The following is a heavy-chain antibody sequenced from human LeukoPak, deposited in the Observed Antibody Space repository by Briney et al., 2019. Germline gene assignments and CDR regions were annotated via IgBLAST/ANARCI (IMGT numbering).Heavy chain of an antibody. CDR2: ISSSGSTI. CDR1: GFTFSSYE. D-gene: IGHD1-26*01. Sequence: GRSLRLSCAASGFTFSSYEMNWVRQAPGKGPEWVSYISSSGSTIFYADSVKGRFTSSRDNAKNSLYLQMNGLRAEDTAVYYCASLVGATPSWGQGTLVTVSS. J-gene: IGHJ4*02. CDR3: ASLVGATPS. V-gene: IGHV3-48*03.